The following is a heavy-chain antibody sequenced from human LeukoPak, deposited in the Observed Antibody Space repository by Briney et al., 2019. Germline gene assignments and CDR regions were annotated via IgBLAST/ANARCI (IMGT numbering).Heavy chain of an antibody. CDR3: AGFYGSVTYTYFDS. J-gene: IGHJ4*02. Sequence: SETLSLTCTVSGVSISNTGYYWGWVRQPPGKGLEWIGTIFYSGSAYYTPSLRSRVSTSLDTSKNQFSLNLNSVTAADTALYFCAGFYGSVTYTYFDSWGQGTLVTVSS. CDR2: IFYSGSA. D-gene: IGHD3-10*01. V-gene: IGHV4-39*01. CDR1: GVSISNTGYY.